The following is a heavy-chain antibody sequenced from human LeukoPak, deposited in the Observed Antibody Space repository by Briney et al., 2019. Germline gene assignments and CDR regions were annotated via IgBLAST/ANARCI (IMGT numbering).Heavy chain of an antibody. CDR1: GFTISSYW. V-gene: IGHV3-7*05. CDR3: VRLFCGGGNCVSYFHY. D-gene: IGHD2-15*01. CDR2: INQGGSEK. Sequence: GSLSLSCAASGFTISSYWKTWVRQVPGKGLEWVANINQGGSEKYYVDSVKGRFTISRDNAKNSLYLQMNSLRAEDTAVYYCVRLFCGGGNCVSYFHYWGQEALVTVSS. J-gene: IGHJ4*02.